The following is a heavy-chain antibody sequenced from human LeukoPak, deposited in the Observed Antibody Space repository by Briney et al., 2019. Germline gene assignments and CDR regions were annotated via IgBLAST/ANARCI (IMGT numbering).Heavy chain of an antibody. CDR1: GFTFSSYG. D-gene: IGHD6-13*01. V-gene: IGHV3-30*18. Sequence: GRSLRLSCAASGFTFSSYGIYWVRQAPGKGLEWVAVISYDGTNKYYADSVKGRFTISRDNSKNTLYLQMNSLRAEDTAVYYCAKDRSSWTRYYFYGMDVWGQGTTVTVSS. J-gene: IGHJ6*02. CDR2: ISYDGTNK. CDR3: AKDRSSWTRYYFYGMDV.